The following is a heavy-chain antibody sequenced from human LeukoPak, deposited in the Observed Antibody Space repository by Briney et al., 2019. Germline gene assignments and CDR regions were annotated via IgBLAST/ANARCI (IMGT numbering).Heavy chain of an antibody. CDR2: ISGSGGST. CDR1: GFTFSSYA. Sequence: GGSLRLSCAASGFTFSSYAMSWVRQAPGKGREWVSAISGSGGSTYYADSVKGRFTISRDNSKNTLYLQMNSLRAEDTAVYYCAKALLITMIVVVTPSDYWGQGTLVTVSS. D-gene: IGHD3-22*01. CDR3: AKALLITMIVVVTPSDY. V-gene: IGHV3-23*01. J-gene: IGHJ4*02.